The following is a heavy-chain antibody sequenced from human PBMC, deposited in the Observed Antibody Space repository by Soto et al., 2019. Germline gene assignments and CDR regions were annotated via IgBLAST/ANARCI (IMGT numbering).Heavy chain of an antibody. CDR2: IWDDGNQK. J-gene: IGHJ3*02. CDR1: RFTFSNYG. CDR3: VRGGKTDGAFDI. D-gene: IGHD3-16*01. V-gene: IGHV3-33*01. Sequence: GGSLRLSCAASRFTFSNYGMHWVRQAPGKGLEWVAVIWDDGNQKYYVDSVKGRFTISRDNSENTMFLQMNSLTAEDTAVYYCVRGGKTDGAFDIWGQGPIVTVSS.